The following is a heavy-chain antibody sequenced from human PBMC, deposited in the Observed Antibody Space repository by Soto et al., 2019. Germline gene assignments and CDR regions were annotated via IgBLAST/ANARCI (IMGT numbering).Heavy chain of an antibody. D-gene: IGHD2-15*01. Sequence: QITLKESGPTLVKPTQTLTLTCTFSGFSLSSSGVGVGWIRQPPGKALEWLTFIYWDDDKRYSPSLKSRLTSTTDTSKNLVVLTLTNMDPVATATYSCARLVVAGITYYFDPWGQGTLLTVSS. V-gene: IGHV2-5*02. CDR1: GFSLSSSGVG. CDR2: IYWDDDK. J-gene: IGHJ4*02. CDR3: ARLVVAGITYYFDP.